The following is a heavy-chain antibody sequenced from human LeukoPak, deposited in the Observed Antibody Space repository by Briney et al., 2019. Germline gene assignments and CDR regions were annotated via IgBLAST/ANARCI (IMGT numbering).Heavy chain of an antibody. J-gene: IGHJ5*02. CDR3: ARETYYYNSSGYPPFSWFDP. Sequence: PSETLSLTCTVSGGSISNYYWSWIRQPPGRGLEWIGYISYSGNTNYNPSLKSRVTISVDTSKNQFSLKLSSVTAADTAVYYCARETYYYNSSGYPPFSWFDPWGQGTLVTVSS. V-gene: IGHV4-59*12. CDR2: ISYSGNT. D-gene: IGHD3-22*01. CDR1: GGSISNYY.